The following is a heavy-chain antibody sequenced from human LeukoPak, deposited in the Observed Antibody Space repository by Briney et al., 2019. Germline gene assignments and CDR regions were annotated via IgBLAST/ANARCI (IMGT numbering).Heavy chain of an antibody. J-gene: IGHJ5*02. D-gene: IGHD3-10*01. CDR2: IIPIFGTA. CDR3: ARLGDYYGSGSYSWWFDP. V-gene: IGHV1-69*13. Sequence: SVKVSCKASGGTFSSYAISWVRQAPGQGLEWMGGIIPIFGTANYAQKFQGRVTITADESTSTAYMELSSLRSEDTAVYYCARLGDYYGSGSYSWWFDPWGQGTVVTVSS. CDR1: GGTFSSYA.